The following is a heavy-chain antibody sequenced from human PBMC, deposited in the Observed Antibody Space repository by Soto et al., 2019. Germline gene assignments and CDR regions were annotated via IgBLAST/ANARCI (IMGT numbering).Heavy chain of an antibody. D-gene: IGHD3-22*01. CDR3: AKDICRVLDDYYDSSGYYPTGQCYYYYGMDV. J-gene: IGHJ6*02. Sequence: PGGSLRLSCAASGFTFDDYAMHWVRQAPGKGLEWVSGISWNSGSIGYADSVKGRFTISRDNAKNSLYLQMNSLRAEDTALYYCAKDICRVLDDYYDSSGYYPTGQCYYYYGMDVWGQGTTVTVSS. V-gene: IGHV3-9*01. CDR1: GFTFDDYA. CDR2: ISWNSGSI.